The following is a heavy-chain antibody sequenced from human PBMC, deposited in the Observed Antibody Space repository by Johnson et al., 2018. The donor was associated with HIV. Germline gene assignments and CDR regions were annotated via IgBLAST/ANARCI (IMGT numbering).Heavy chain of an antibody. CDR1: GFTFSSYG. CDR2: ISNDGSNK. Sequence: VHLVESGGGVVQPGGSLRLSCAASGFTFSSYGMHWVRQAPGKGLEWVAVISNDGSNKYYAQSVKGRFTISRDNSKNTLYLQMNSLRAEDTALYYCARGHDNYDSSGYLHAFDVWGQGTVVTVSS. CDR3: ARGHDNYDSSGYLHAFDV. J-gene: IGHJ3*01. D-gene: IGHD3-22*01. V-gene: IGHV3-30*19.